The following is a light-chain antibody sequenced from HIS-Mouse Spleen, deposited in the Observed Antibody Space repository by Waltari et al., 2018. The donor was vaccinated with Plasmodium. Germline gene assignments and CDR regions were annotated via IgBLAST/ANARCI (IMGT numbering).Light chain of an antibody. CDR1: ALPKKY. CDR2: ADS. J-gene: IGLJ3*02. V-gene: IGLV3-10*01. CDR3: YSTDSSGNHRV. Sequence: SYELTPPPSVSVSPGPTARITCSGDALPKKYAYWYQQKSGQAPVLVIYADSKRPPGIPERFSGSSSGTMATLTISGAQVEDEADYYCYSTDSSGNHRVFGGGTKLTVL.